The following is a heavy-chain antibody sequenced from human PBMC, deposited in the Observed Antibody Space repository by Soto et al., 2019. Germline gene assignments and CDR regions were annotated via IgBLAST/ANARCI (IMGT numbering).Heavy chain of an antibody. CDR3: ARDGRYYDFWSGYYRDYYYYGMDV. V-gene: IGHV4-59*01. CDR2: IYYSGST. Sequence: SETLSLTCTVSGGSISSYYWSWIRQPPGKGLEWIGYIYYSGSTNYNPSLKSRVTISVDTSKNQFSLKLSSVTAADTAVYYCARDGRYYDFWSGYYRDYYYYGMDVWGQGXTVTVYS. J-gene: IGHJ6*02. D-gene: IGHD3-3*01. CDR1: GGSISSYY.